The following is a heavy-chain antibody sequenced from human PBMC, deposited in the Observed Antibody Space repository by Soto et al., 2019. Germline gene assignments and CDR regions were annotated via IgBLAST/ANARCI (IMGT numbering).Heavy chain of an antibody. D-gene: IGHD2-2*01. CDR3: ARGFSGGVVPADFDY. CDR2: INHSGSN. Sequence: QVQLQQWGAGLLKPSETLSLTCAVYGGSFSGYYWSWIRQPPGKGLEWIGEINHSGSNNYNPSLKSRVTISVDTSKHQFSLELSSVTAADTAVYYCARGFSGGVVPADFDYWGQGTLVTVSS. V-gene: IGHV4-34*01. CDR1: GGSFSGYY. J-gene: IGHJ4*02.